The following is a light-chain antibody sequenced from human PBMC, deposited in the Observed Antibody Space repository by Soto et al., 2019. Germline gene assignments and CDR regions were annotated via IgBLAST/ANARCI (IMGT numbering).Light chain of an antibody. V-gene: IGLV2-23*01. J-gene: IGLJ2*01. CDR2: EGS. CDR1: SSDVGSYNL. CDR3: CSYAGSSVA. Sequence: QSALTQPASVSGSPGQSITSSCTGTSSDVGSYNLVSWYQQHPGKAPKLMIYEGSKRPSGVSNRFSGSKSGNTASLTISGVQAEDEAEYYCCSYAGSSVAFGGGTQLTVL.